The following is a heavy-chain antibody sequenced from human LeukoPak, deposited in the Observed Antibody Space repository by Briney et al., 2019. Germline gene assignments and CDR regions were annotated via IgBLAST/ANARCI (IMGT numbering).Heavy chain of an antibody. J-gene: IGHJ2*01. V-gene: IGHV4-39*01. Sequence: PSETLSLTCTVSGGSISSSSYYWGWIRQPPGKGLEWIGSIYYSGSTYYNPSLKSRVTISVDTSKSQFSLKLSSVTAADTAVYYCARQGYWYFDLWGRGTLVTVSS. CDR3: ARQGYWYFDL. CDR2: IYYSGST. CDR1: GGSISSSSYY.